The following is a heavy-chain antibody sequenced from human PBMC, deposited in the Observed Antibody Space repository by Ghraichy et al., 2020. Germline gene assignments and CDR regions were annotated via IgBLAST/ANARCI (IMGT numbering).Heavy chain of an antibody. CDR2: ISYDGSNK. CDR3: ARAPAHTLNWFDP. Sequence: SLNISCAASGFTFSSYAMHWVRQAPGKGLEWVAVISYDGSNKYYADSVKGRFTISRDNSKNTLYLQMNSLRAEDTAVYYCARAPAHTLNWFDPWGQGTLVTVSS. CDR1: GFTFSSYA. J-gene: IGHJ5*02. V-gene: IGHV3-30-3*01.